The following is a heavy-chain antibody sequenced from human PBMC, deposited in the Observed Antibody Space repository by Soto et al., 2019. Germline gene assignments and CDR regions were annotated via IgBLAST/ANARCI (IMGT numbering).Heavy chain of an antibody. Sequence: VRQAPGKGLEWVANIKEDGSEKYYVDPVKGRFTISRDNAKNSLYLQMNSLRVEDTAVYYCARATGADKEDYWGQGTLVTVSS. D-gene: IGHD3-10*01. V-gene: IGHV3-7*04. J-gene: IGHJ4*02. CDR3: ARATGADKEDY. CDR2: IKEDGSEK.